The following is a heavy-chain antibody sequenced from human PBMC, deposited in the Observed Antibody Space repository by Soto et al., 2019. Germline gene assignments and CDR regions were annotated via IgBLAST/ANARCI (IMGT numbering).Heavy chain of an antibody. Sequence: SETLSLTCTVSGGSISSSSYYWGWIRQPPGKGLEWIGSIYYSGSTYYNPSLKSRVTITVDTPKNQFSLKLSSVTAADTAVYYCARWAYYYDSSGYKRGNDAFDIWGQGTMVTVSS. CDR3: ARWAYYYDSSGYKRGNDAFDI. D-gene: IGHD3-22*01. CDR1: GGSISSSSYY. J-gene: IGHJ3*02. V-gene: IGHV4-39*01. CDR2: IYYSGST.